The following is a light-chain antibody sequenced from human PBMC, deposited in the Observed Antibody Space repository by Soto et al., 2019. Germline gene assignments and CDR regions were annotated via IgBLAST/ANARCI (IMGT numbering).Light chain of an antibody. CDR1: QSVDSW. CDR2: KAS. CDR3: QQYNGYPQT. J-gene: IGKJ2*01. V-gene: IGKV1-5*03. Sequence: DVQLTQYPSTLSASLGDTVTITCRASQSVDSWLAWYQQKPGKAPKLIIYKASILETDVPSRFRGGGSGTDFTLFISGLQPYDLATYYCQQYNGYPQTFGQGTKVEI.